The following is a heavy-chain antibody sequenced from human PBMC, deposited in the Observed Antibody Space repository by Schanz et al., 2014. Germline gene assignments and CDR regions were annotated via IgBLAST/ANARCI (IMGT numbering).Heavy chain of an antibody. D-gene: IGHD6-13*01. V-gene: IGHV1-18*01. J-gene: IGHJ4*02. Sequence: QVQLVQSGAEVKKPGASVKVSCKASGYTFTSYGITWVRQAPGQGLEWMGWISVYHGHTNYAEKGHGRATMTTDTSTSTAYMELSSLRSEDTAVYYCARDGEAAAGCDYWGQGTLVAVSS. CDR1: GYTFTSYG. CDR2: ISVYHGHT. CDR3: ARDGEAAAGCDY.